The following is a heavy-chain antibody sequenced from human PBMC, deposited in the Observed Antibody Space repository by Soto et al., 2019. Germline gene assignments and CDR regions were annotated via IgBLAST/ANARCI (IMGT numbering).Heavy chain of an antibody. J-gene: IGHJ4*02. V-gene: IGHV3-30-3*01. D-gene: IGHD6-19*01. CDR2: MSSDGTNK. CDR1: RFTFTTYA. Sequence: GTLRLSCAASRFTFTTYAMDWVRQAPGKGLEWVALMSSDGTNKHYADSVRGRFTVSRDNSRNTLFLQMNKLRTDDTAVYYCASCGYISGWYCYFDCWGLGTLVTVSS. CDR3: ASCGYISGWYCYFDC.